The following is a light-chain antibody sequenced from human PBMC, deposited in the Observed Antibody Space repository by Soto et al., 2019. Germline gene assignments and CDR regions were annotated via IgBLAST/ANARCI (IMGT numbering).Light chain of an antibody. CDR3: TSYAGGNNV. J-gene: IGLJ1*01. V-gene: IGLV2-8*01. CDR2: EVN. CDR1: SSDVGGYNY. Sequence: QSVLTQPPSASGSPGQSVTISCTGTSSDVGGYNYVSWYQQHPGKVPKLMVYEVNKRPSGVPDRFSGSKSGNTASLTVSGLQDEDEADYYFTSYAGGNNVFGTGTTVTVL.